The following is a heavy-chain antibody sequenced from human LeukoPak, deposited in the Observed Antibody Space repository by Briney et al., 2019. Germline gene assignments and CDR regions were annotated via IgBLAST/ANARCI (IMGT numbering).Heavy chain of an antibody. CDR3: ARYLAAAGSLY. V-gene: IGHV4-39*01. D-gene: IGHD6-13*01. CDR1: GGSISSRGYF. J-gene: IGHJ4*02. CDR2: IYYSGST. Sequence: PSETLSLTCTVSGGSISSRGYFWRWIRQPPGKGLEWIGSIYYSGSTYYNPSLKSRVTISVDTSKNQFSLKLSAVTAADTAVYYCARYLAAAGSLYWGQGTLVTVSS.